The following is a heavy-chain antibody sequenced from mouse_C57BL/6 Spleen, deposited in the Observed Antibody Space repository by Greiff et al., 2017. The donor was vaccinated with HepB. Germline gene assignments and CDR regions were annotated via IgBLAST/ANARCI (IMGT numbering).Heavy chain of an antibody. J-gene: IGHJ3*01. CDR2: ISDGGSYT. V-gene: IGHV5-4*01. Sequence: DVMLVESGGGLVKPGGSLKLSCAASGFTFSSYAMSWVRQTPEKRLEWVATISDGGSYTYYPDNVKGRFTISRDNAKNNLYLQMSHLKSEDTAMYYCARDKAASFAYWGQVTLVTVSA. CDR1: GFTFSSYA. CDR3: ARDKAASFAY.